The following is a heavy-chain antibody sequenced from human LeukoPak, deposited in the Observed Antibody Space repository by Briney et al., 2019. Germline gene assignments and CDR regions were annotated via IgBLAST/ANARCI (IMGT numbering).Heavy chain of an antibody. CDR3: ARQGSPIRYFDWLYYMDV. D-gene: IGHD3-9*01. J-gene: IGHJ6*03. V-gene: IGHV5-51*01. Sequence: GESLKISCXGSGYSFTSYWIGWVRQMTGKGLEWMGIIYPGDSDTRYSPSFQGQVTISADKSISTAYLQWSSLKASDTAMYYCARQGSPIRYFDWLYYMDVWGKGTTVTVSS. CDR2: IYPGDSDT. CDR1: GYSFTSYW.